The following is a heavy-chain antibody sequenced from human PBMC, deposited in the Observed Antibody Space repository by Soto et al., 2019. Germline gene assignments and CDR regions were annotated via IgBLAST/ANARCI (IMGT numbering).Heavy chain of an antibody. V-gene: IGHV1-3*01. Sequence: QVQLVQSGAEVKKPGASVKVSCKASGYTFTSYAMHWVRQAPGQRLEWMGWINAGNGNTKYSQKFQGRVTITRDTSASTAYMELSSLRSEDPAVYYCARGFRGRDADWFDPWGQGTLVTVSS. D-gene: IGHD2-21*02. J-gene: IGHJ5*02. CDR1: GYTFTSYA. CDR3: ARGFRGRDADWFDP. CDR2: INAGNGNT.